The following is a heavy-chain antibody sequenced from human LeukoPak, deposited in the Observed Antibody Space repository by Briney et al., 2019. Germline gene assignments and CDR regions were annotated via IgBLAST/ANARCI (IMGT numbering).Heavy chain of an antibody. D-gene: IGHD4-23*01. CDR3: AKDPWGTVVTAFDY. CDR1: GFTFSSYA. Sequence: GGSLRLSCAASGFTFSSYAMSWVRQAPGKGLEWVSAISGSGGSTYYADSVKGRFTISRDNSKNTLYLQMNSLRAEDTAVYYCAKDPWGTVVTAFDYGGQGTLSPSPQ. CDR2: ISGSGGST. J-gene: IGHJ4*02. V-gene: IGHV3-23*01.